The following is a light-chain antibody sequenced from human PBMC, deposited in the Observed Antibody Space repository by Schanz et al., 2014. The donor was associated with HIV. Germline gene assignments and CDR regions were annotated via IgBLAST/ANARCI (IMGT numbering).Light chain of an antibody. CDR1: SSDVGGYNY. V-gene: IGLV2-23*02. J-gene: IGLJ2*01. CDR2: DVS. CDR3: CSYAGSSTLV. Sequence: QSALTQPASVSGSPGQSVTISCTGTSSDVGGYNYVSWYQQHPGKAPKLIIFDVSERPSAVPDRFSGSKSGNTASLTISGLQAEDEADYYCCSYAGSSTLVFGGGTKLTVL.